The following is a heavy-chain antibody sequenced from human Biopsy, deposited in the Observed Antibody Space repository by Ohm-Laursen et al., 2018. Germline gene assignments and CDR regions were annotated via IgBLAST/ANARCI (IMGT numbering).Heavy chain of an antibody. D-gene: IGHD3-9*01. Sequence: SSVKVSCKASGGTFINYAISWVRQAPGQGLEWMGGNIPILGTGNYAQKFQDRVTVAADTSTSTATMELRSLRSDDTAVYYCATKLTGYFHHWGQGTPVIVSS. CDR2: NIPILGTG. J-gene: IGHJ1*01. CDR3: ATKLTGYFHH. CDR1: GGTFINYA. V-gene: IGHV1-69*06.